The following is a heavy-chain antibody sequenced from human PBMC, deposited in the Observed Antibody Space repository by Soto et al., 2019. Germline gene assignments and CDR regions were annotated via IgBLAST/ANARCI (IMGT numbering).Heavy chain of an antibody. CDR3: ARDFCPVPTCYDL. CDR2: ISYDGRNK. J-gene: IGHJ4*02. D-gene: IGHD2-2*01. Sequence: GGSLRLSCAASGFTFSSYAMHWVRQAPGKGLEWVAVISYDGRNKYYADSVKGRFTTSRDQSKNTLYLQMNSLRAEDTAVYYCARDFCPVPTCYDLWGQGVLVTVSS. V-gene: IGHV3-30-3*01. CDR1: GFTFSSYA.